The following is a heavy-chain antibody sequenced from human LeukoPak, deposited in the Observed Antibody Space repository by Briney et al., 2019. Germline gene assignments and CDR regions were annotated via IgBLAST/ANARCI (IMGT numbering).Heavy chain of an antibody. V-gene: IGHV3-72*01. CDR1: GFTFSDHY. CDR2: TRNKANSYTT. CDR3: ARTTGRRNYGMDV. D-gene: IGHD2-8*02. Sequence: GGSLRLSCAASGFTFSDHYMAWVRQAPGKGLEWVGRTRNKANSYTTEYAASVKGRFTISRDDPKNSLYLQMNSLKTEDTAVYYCARTTGRRNYGMDVWGQGTLVTVSS. J-gene: IGHJ6*02.